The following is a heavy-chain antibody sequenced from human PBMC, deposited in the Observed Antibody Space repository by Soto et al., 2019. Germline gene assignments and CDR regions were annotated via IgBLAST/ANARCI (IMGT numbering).Heavy chain of an antibody. CDR3: ARDLDYYGSGFAFDI. V-gene: IGHV1-3*01. Sequence: GASVKVSCKASGYAFTSYAMHWVRQAPGQRLEWMGWINAGNGNTKYSQKFQGRVTITRDTSASTAYMELSSLRSEDTAVYYCARDLDYYGSGFAFDIWGQGTMVTVS. D-gene: IGHD3-10*01. CDR2: INAGNGNT. CDR1: GYAFTSYA. J-gene: IGHJ3*02.